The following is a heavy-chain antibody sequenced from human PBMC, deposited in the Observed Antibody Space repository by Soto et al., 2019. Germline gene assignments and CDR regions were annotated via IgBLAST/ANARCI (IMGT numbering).Heavy chain of an antibody. CDR3: AKCMQAYWNYDAHHI. CDR1: GFTFSTYS. Sequence: PVGSLKLSCAVSGFTFSTYSITWVRKPQGKGLEWVAHITASGGTTYDADSVKGRFTISRDTSRNTLYLQMNSLRAEDTALYYCAKCMQAYWNYDAHHIWGQGTMVTVSS. D-gene: IGHD1-7*01. J-gene: IGHJ3*02. V-gene: IGHV3-23*01. CDR2: ITASGGTT.